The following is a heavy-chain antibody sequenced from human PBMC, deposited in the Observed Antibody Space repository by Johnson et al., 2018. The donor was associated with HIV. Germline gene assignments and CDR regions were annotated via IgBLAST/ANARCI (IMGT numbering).Heavy chain of an antibody. CDR1: GFTFSHYG. Sequence: VQLVESGGGVVQPGRSLRLSCAVSGFTFSHYGMHWVRQAPGKGLEWVALITYDGTNTYYVDSVKGRFTISRDDARNTLYLQMNSLRVEDTAVYYCVCLRAWTFDIWGQGTMVTVSS. J-gene: IGHJ3*02. V-gene: IGHV3-30*03. D-gene: IGHD3-10*01. CDR3: VCLRAWTFDI. CDR2: ITYDGTNT.